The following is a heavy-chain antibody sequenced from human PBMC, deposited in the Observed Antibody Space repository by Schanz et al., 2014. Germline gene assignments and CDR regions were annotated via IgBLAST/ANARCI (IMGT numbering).Heavy chain of an antibody. CDR2: IWYDGSNK. D-gene: IGHD2-21*01. J-gene: IGHJ4*02. CDR1: GFTFKNFG. CDR3: AKDSVLVATGHDYFDY. Sequence: QVQLVESGGGVVQPGGSLRLSCEASGFTFKNFGMHWVRQTPGKGLEWMAFIWYDGSNKIYAYSVKGLFTISRDNSNNTLFLQMSSLRVEDTAIYYCAKDSVLVATGHDYFDYWGQGTLVTVSS. V-gene: IGHV3-30*02.